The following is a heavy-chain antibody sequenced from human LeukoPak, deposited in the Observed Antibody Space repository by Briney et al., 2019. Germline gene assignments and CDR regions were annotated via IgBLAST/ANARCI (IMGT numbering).Heavy chain of an antibody. J-gene: IGHJ4*02. CDR1: GFTFSSNY. D-gene: IGHD3-22*01. CDR3: ARDRSKGYDSSGYYYDY. CDR2: IYSGGST. Sequence: GGSLRLSCAASGFTFSSNYMSWVRQAPGKGLEWVSVIYSGGSTYYADSVKGRFTISRDNSKNTLYLQMNSLRAEDTAVYYCARDRSKGYDSSGYYYDYWGQGTLVTVSS. V-gene: IGHV3-66*01.